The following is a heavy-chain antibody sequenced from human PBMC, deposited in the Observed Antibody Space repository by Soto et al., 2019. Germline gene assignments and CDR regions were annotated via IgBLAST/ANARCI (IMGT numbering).Heavy chain of an antibody. CDR3: ARGPTGDSRGYYYPWFDP. Sequence: QVQLQESGPGLVKPSQTLSLTCTVSGGSISSGDYYWSWIRQHPGKGLEWIGYIYYSGSTYYNPSLKSRVTISVDTSKNQFSLKLSSVTAADTAVYYCARGPTGDSRGYYYPWFDPWGQGTLVTVSS. J-gene: IGHJ5*02. CDR2: IYYSGST. CDR1: GGSISSGDYY. D-gene: IGHD3-22*01. V-gene: IGHV4-31*03.